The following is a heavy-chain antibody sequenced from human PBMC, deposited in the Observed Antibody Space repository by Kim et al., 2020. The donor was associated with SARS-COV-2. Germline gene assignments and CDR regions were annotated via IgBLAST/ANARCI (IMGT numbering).Heavy chain of an antibody. V-gene: IGHV4-34*01. D-gene: IGHD6-13*01. CDR2: INHSGST. J-gene: IGHJ4*02. Sequence: SETLSLTCAVYGGSFSGYYLSWIRQPPGKGLEWIGEINHSGSTNYNPSRKSRVTISVDTSNNQFSLKLSSVTAEDTAVYYCARGQYSSSWYWVKRHFDYWGQGTLVTVST. CDR3: ARGQYSSSWYWVKRHFDY. CDR1: GGSFSGYY.